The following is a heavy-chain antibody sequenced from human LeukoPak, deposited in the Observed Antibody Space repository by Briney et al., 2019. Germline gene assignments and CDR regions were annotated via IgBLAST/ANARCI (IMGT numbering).Heavy chain of an antibody. CDR2: ISYDGSNK. V-gene: IGHV3-30-3*01. J-gene: IGHJ4*02. CDR1: GFTFSSYA. Sequence: PGGSLRLSCAASGFTFSSYAMHWVRQAPGKGLEWVAVISYDGSNKYYADSVEGRFTISRDNSKNTLYLQMNSLRAEDTAVYYCARVWDTAMAPGYWGQGTLSPSPQ. D-gene: IGHD5-18*01. CDR3: ARVWDTAMAPGY.